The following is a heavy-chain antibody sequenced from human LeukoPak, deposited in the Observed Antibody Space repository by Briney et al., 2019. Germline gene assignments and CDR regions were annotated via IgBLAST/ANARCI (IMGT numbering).Heavy chain of an antibody. CDR3: AKYERPRGPYYTFDY. Sequence: SETLSLTCTVSGGSISGYYWSWIRQPPGKGLEWIGYIYYSGSTNYNPSLKSRVTISVDTSQNQFSLKLTSVTAADTAVYYCAKYERPRGPYYTFDYWGQGTLVTVSS. D-gene: IGHD3-3*01. CDR2: IYYSGST. J-gene: IGHJ4*02. V-gene: IGHV4-59*01. CDR1: GGSISGYY.